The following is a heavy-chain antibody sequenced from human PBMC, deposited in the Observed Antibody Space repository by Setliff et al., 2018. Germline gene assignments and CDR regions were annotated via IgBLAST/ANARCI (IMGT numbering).Heavy chain of an antibody. CDR3: ARGGTNWHDS. D-gene: IGHD2-8*01. CDR1: DGAFSTYY. V-gene: IGHV4-59*01. CDR2: IYYSVST. J-gene: IGHJ5*01. Sequence: PSETLSLTCDIYDGAFSTYYWTWIRQPPGKGLEWIGYIYYSVSTIYNPSLKSRVTISGDTSKNQLSLRLSSVTAADTAVYYCARGGTNWHDSWGQGTLVTVSS.